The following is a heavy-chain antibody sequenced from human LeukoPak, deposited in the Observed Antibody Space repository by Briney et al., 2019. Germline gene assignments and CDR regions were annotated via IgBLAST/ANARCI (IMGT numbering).Heavy chain of an antibody. Sequence: PSETLSLTCAVYGGSFSGYYWSWIRQSPGKGLEWIGYIYDSGGTSYNPSLKSRVTISVDRFKNQFSLKLRSVTTADTAVYYCARSPAFGGLWGQGTLVTVSS. V-gene: IGHV4-59*01. J-gene: IGHJ4*02. D-gene: IGHD3-16*01. CDR1: GGSFSGYY. CDR2: IYDSGGT. CDR3: ARSPAFGGL.